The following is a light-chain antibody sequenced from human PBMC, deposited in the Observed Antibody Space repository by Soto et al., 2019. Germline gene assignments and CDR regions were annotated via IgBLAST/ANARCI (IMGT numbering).Light chain of an antibody. Sequence: EIVLTQSPGALSLSPGERATLSCRASQSVSSSNLAWYQQKRGQSPRVIIYGGYTRAAGIPDRFSGSGSGPDFTLTISRLEPEDFAVYFCQHYGDSPWTFGQGTKVDIK. CDR1: QSVSSSN. CDR3: QHYGDSPWT. V-gene: IGKV3-20*01. J-gene: IGKJ1*01. CDR2: GGY.